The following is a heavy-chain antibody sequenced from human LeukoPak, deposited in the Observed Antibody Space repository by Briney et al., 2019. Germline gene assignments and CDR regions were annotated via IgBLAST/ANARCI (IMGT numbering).Heavy chain of an antibody. J-gene: IGHJ5*02. CDR1: GYTFTSYY. CDR2: INPSDGST. V-gene: IGHV1-46*01. D-gene: IGHD4-17*01. Sequence: ASVTVSCKASGYTFTSYYMNWVRQAPGQGLEWMGKINPSDGSTDFAQNFQGRVTITRDTSTSTVYMELSSLRSEDTAVYYCVRGWWGTDYGWTNWFDPWGQGTLVTVSS. CDR3: VRGWWGTDYGWTNWFDP.